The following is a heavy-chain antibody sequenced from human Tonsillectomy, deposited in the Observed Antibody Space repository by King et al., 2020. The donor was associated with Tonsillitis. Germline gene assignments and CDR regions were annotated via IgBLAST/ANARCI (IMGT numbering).Heavy chain of an antibody. CDR2: IRYDGTIE. D-gene: IGHD1-1*01. CDR3: AKEGVVLNGYYYDY. J-gene: IGHJ4*02. CDR1: GFSLGDYS. V-gene: IGHV3-30*02. Sequence: VQLVESGGGVVQPGGSRRLSCAASGFSLGDYSMHWVRQAPGKGLEWVAFIRYDGTIEQYAESVKGRLTISRDNSKNMLFLEMKSVRHEDTAVYYCAKEGVVLNGYYYDYWGKGTLVTVSS.